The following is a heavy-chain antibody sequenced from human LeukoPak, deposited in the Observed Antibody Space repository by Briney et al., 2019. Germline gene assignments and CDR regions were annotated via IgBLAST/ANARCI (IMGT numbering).Heavy chain of an antibody. V-gene: IGHV3-30*04. CDR1: GFTFSSYA. CDR3: AREHIVVVTAIQIIYYYYGMDV. D-gene: IGHD2-21*02. CDR2: ISYDGSNK. J-gene: IGHJ6*02. Sequence: PGGSLRLSCAASGFTFSSYAMHWVRQAPGKGLEWGAVISYDGSNKYYADSVKGRFTISRDNSKNTLYLQTNSLRAEDTAVYYCAREHIVVVTAIQIIYYYYGMDVWGQGTTVTVSS.